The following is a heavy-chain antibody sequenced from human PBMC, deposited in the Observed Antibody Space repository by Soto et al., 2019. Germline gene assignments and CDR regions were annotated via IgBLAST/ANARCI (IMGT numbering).Heavy chain of an antibody. D-gene: IGHD6-13*01. Sequence: QVQLVQSGAEVKKPGASVKVSCKASGSTFTGYYMHWVRQAPGQGLEWMGWINPNSGGTNYAQKFQGWVTMTRDTSISTAYMEPSRLRSDDTAVYYCARDLQQPTRGYAFDIWGQGTMVTVSS. CDR1: GSTFTGYY. CDR3: ARDLQQPTRGYAFDI. J-gene: IGHJ3*02. CDR2: INPNSGGT. V-gene: IGHV1-2*04.